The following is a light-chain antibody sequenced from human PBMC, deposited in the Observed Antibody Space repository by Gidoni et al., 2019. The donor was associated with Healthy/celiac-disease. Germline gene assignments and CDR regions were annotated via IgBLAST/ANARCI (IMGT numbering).Light chain of an antibody. CDR1: QSVSSY. Sequence: IVLTHSPATLSLSPGERSTLSCRSRQSVSSYLAWYQQKPGQAPRLLIYDASNRATGIPARFSGSGSGTDFTLTISSLEPEDFAVYYCQQRRNWPPLITFGQGTRLEIK. CDR3: QQRRNWPPLIT. V-gene: IGKV3-11*01. CDR2: DAS. J-gene: IGKJ5*01.